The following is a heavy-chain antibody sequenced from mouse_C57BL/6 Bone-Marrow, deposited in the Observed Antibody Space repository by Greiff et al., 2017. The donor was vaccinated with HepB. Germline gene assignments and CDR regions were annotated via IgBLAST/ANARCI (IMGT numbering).Heavy chain of an antibody. CDR1: GFSLTSYG. J-gene: IGHJ4*01. CDR2: IWSDGST. V-gene: IGHV2-6*03. D-gene: IGHD1-1*01. CDR3: ARPYYGSPYYYAMDY. Sequence: VMLVESGPGLVAPSQRLSITCTVSGFSLTSYGVHWVRQPPGKGLEWLVVIWSDGSTTYNSALKSRLSISKDNSKSQVFLKMNSLQTDDTAMYYCARPYYGSPYYYAMDYWGQGTSVTVSS.